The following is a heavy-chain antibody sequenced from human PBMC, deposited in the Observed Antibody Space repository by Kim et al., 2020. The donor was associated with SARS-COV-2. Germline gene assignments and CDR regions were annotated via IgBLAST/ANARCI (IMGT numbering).Heavy chain of an antibody. D-gene: IGHD6-19*01. V-gene: IGHV4-39*01. J-gene: IGHJ3*01. CDR2: IYYSGSS. Sequence: SETLSLTCTVSGGSISSSSYYWGWIRQPPGKGLEWIGSIYYSGSSYYNPSLKSRVTISVDTSKNQFSLKLSSVTAADTAMYYCHAKHSTGGSDGFDFWG. CDR3: HAKHSTGGSDGFDF. CDR1: GGSISSSSYY.